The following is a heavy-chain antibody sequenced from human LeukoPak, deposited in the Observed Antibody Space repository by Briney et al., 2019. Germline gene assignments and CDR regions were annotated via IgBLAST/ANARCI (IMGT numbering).Heavy chain of an antibody. D-gene: IGHD2-21*01. CDR3: ARGSYCGGDCYLDAFDI. V-gene: IGHV5-51*01. J-gene: IGHJ3*02. Sequence: GESLKISCKGSGYSFTSYWIGWVRQMPGKGLEWMGIIYPGDSDTRYSPSFQGQVTISADKSISTAYLQWSSLKASDTAMYYCARGSYCGGDCYLDAFDIWGQGTMVTVSS. CDR1: GYSFTSYW. CDR2: IYPGDSDT.